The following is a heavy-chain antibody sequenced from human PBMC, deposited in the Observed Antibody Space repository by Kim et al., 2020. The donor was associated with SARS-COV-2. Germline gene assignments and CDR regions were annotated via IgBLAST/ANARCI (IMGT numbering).Heavy chain of an antibody. CDR1: GFTVSDIE. V-gene: IGHV3-48*03. J-gene: IGHJ3*01. CDR2: MRSSGSTT. Sequence: GGSLRLSCTASGFTVSDIEMNWVRQAPGKGLEWVSYMRSSGSTTYFADSVKGRSTISRDKAKNSLYLHMTSLRAEDTAVYFCARAVDTNSWFVAAFDLWG. CDR3: ARAVDTNSWFVAAFDL. D-gene: IGHD2-21*01.